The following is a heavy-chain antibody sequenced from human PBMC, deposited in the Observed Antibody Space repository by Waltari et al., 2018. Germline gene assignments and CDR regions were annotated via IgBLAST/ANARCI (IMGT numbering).Heavy chain of an antibody. Sequence: QVQLVQSGAEVTRPGASVKVSCKTSGYIFTALDINWVRQAPGQGLEWMGWISPKKGDTGYAQKFQDRFTMTTDNSINAAYMELSSLRSDDTAVYYCARGIAAGVDSWGQGTLVTVSS. D-gene: IGHD6-13*01. J-gene: IGHJ5*01. CDR1: GYIFTALD. V-gene: IGHV1-8*02. CDR2: ISPKKGDT. CDR3: ARGIAAGVDS.